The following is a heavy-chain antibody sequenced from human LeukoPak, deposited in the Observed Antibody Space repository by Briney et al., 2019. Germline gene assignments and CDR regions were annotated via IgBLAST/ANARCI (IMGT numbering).Heavy chain of an antibody. CDR1: GGSISGHY. D-gene: IGHD6-19*01. CDR3: TRLPSSGQTYFDY. V-gene: IGHV4-59*08. CDR2: ISYSGST. J-gene: IGHJ4*02. Sequence: SETLSLTCTVSGGSISGHYWHWIRQPPGKGLEWIGYISYSGSTDYNPSLKSRVTISVDTSKNQFSLKLSSVTAADTAVYYCTRLPSSGQTYFDYWGQGTLVTVSS.